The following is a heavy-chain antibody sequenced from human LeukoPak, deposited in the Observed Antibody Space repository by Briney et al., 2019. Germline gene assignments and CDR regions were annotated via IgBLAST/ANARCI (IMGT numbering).Heavy chain of an antibody. D-gene: IGHD6-13*01. Sequence: SQTLSLTCAISGDSVSSNSAAWNWIRQSPSRGLEWLGRTYYRSKWYNDYAVSVKSRITINPDTSKNQFSLQLNSVTPEDTAVYYCAREGVAGIAAAVNWFDPWGQGTLVTVSS. CDR2: TYYRSKWYN. J-gene: IGHJ5*02. CDR1: GDSVSSNSAA. CDR3: AREGVAGIAAAVNWFDP. V-gene: IGHV6-1*01.